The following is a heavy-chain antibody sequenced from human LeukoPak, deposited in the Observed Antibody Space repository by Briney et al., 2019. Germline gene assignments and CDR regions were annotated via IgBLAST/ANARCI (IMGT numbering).Heavy chain of an antibody. V-gene: IGHV4-59*01. CDR3: ARDLYGDYYFDY. D-gene: IGHD4-17*01. CDR2: IYYSGST. Sequence: SETLSLACTVSGGSISSYYWSWIRQPPGKGLEWIGYIYYSGSTNYNPSLKSRVTISVDTSKNQFSLKLSSVTAADTAVYYCARDLYGDYYFDYWGQGTLVTVSS. CDR1: GGSISSYY. J-gene: IGHJ4*02.